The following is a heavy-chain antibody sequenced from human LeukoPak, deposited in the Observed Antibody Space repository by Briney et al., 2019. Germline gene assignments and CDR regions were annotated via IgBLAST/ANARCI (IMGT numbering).Heavy chain of an antibody. J-gene: IGHJ6*02. V-gene: IGHV4-59*01. Sequence: SETLSLTCTVSGGSISSYYWSWIRQPPGKGLEWSGYIYYSGNTNYNPSLRSRVTMSLDTSRNQFSLKLTSATAADTAVYYCARDQSSGSSSYYYGMDVWGPGATVTVSS. D-gene: IGHD1-26*01. CDR3: ARDQSSGSSSYYYGMDV. CDR1: GGSISSYY. CDR2: IYYSGNT.